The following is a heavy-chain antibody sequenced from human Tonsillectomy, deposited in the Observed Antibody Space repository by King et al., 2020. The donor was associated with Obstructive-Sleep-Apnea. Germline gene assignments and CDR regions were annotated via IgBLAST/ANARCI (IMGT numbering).Heavy chain of an antibody. CDR1: GFTFSSYW. CDR3: ARILLYYYGLPDY. CDR2: IKQDGSEK. V-gene: IGHV3-7*01. Sequence: VQLVESGGGLVQPGGSLRLSCAASGFTFSSYWMSWVRQAPGKGLEWVANIKQDGSEKYYVDSVKGRFTISRDNAKNSLYLQMNSLRAEDTAVYYCARILLYYYGLPDYWGQGTLVTVSS. D-gene: IGHD3-10*01. J-gene: IGHJ4*02.